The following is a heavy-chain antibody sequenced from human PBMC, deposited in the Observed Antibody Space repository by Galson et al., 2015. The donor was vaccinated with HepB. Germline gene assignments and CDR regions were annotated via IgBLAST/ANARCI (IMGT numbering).Heavy chain of an antibody. CDR1: GFTISNYA. D-gene: IGHD3-16*02. Sequence: SLRLSCAASGFTISNYAMTWVRQAPGKGLEWVSGISGSGTSTFYADSVKGRFTISRDNSKKTLYLEMNSLRAEDTAVYYCARHYDYVWGSYRIPGGYFDYWGQGTLVTVSP. J-gene: IGHJ4*02. CDR3: ARHYDYVWGSYRIPGGYFDY. CDR2: ISGSGTST. V-gene: IGHV3-23*01.